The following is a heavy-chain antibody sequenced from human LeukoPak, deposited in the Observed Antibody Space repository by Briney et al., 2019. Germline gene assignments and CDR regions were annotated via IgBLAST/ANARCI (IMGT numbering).Heavy chain of an antibody. CDR2: ISSSSSYI. D-gene: IGHD5-18*01. J-gene: IGHJ6*03. CDR3: AKGLKTAVGPYMGYHYYMDV. CDR1: GFIFSSYS. V-gene: IGHV3-21*04. Sequence: GGSLRLSCAASGFIFSSYSMNWVRQAPGKGLEWVSSISSSSSYIYYADSVKGRFTISRDNAKNSLYLQMNSLRAEDTALYYCAKGLKTAVGPYMGYHYYMDVWGKGTTVTVSS.